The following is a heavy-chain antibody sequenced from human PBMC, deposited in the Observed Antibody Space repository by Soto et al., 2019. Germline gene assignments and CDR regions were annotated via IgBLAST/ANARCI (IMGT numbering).Heavy chain of an antibody. V-gene: IGHV1-46*03. CDR3: ARSLMEGDY. Sequence: QVQLIQSGAVVKKPGASVKVSCKASGYTFTSSYIHWVRQAPGQGLEWMAIINPNGGSTNYAQKFQGRVTMTRDTSTSTVYMELSSLTSEDTAVYYCARSLMEGDYWGQGTLVTVSS. J-gene: IGHJ4*02. CDR1: GYTFTSSY. CDR2: INPNGGST. D-gene: IGHD3-10*01.